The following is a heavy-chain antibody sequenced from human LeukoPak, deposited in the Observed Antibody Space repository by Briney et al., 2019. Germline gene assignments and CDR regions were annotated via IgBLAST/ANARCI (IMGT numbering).Heavy chain of an antibody. D-gene: IGHD3-10*01. CDR3: TPLPRSSVLLWFGEEAFDI. J-gene: IGHJ3*02. Sequence: GGSLRLSCAASGFTFSNAWMSWVRQAPGKGPEWVGRIKSKTDGGTTDHAAPVKGRFTISRDDSKNTLYLQMNSLRTEDTAVYYRTPLPRSSVLLWFGEEAFDIWGQGTMVTVSS. CDR1: GFTFSNAW. CDR2: IKSKTDGGTT. V-gene: IGHV3-15*01.